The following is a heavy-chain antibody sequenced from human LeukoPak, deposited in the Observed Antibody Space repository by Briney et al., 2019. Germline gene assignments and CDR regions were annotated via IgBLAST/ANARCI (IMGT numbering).Heavy chain of an antibody. J-gene: IGHJ5*02. D-gene: IGHD1-26*01. CDR2: INSDSIWI. CDR1: AFTFHDYG. V-gene: IGHV3-21*01. Sequence: GGSPRLSCAASAFTFHDYGMSWVRQAPGKGLEWVSSINSDSIWIYYADSVRGRFTISRDNTRNSLYLQMNSLRVEDTAVYYCARDAGGRTQREGWFDPWGQGTLVTVSS. CDR3: ARDAGGRTQREGWFDP.